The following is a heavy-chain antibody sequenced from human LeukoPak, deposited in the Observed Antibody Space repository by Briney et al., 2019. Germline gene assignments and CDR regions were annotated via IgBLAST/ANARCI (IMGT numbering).Heavy chain of an antibody. CDR3: ARDPGGSYHLYYFDY. J-gene: IGHJ4*02. D-gene: IGHD1-26*01. Sequence: GGSLRLSCAASGFTFSSYAMHWVRQAPGKGLEWEAVISYDGSNKYYADSVKGRFTISRDNSKNTLYLQMNSLRAEDTAVYYCARDPGGSYHLYYFDYWGQGTLVTVSS. V-gene: IGHV3-30*04. CDR1: GFTFSSYA. CDR2: ISYDGSNK.